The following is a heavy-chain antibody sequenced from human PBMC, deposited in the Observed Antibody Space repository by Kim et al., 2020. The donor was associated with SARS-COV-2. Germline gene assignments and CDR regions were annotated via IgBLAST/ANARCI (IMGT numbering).Heavy chain of an antibody. D-gene: IGHD3-10*01. V-gene: IGHV3-66*01. CDR3: ARAWGYGSGALDI. Sequence: YADGVKGRFTSSRDNSKKTLYLQMNSRRAEDTAVYYCARAWGYGSGALDIWGQGTMVTVSS. J-gene: IGHJ3*02.